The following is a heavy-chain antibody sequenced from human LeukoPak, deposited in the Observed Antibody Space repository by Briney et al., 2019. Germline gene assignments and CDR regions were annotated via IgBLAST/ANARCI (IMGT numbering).Heavy chain of an antibody. Sequence: GGSLRLSCAASGFTFSRYAMTWVRQTPGKGLEWVSAISGSGGSTYYADSVKGRFTISRDNSKSTLYLQMNSLRAEDTAVYYCATPYYYDSGNYIYSFDYWGQGTLVTVSS. CDR2: ISGSGGST. V-gene: IGHV3-23*01. CDR3: ATPYYYDSGNYIYSFDY. J-gene: IGHJ4*02. CDR1: GFTFSRYA. D-gene: IGHD3-10*01.